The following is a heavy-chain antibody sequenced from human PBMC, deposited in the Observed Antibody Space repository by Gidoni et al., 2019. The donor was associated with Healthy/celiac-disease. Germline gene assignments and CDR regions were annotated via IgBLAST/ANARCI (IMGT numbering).Heavy chain of an antibody. Sequence: EVQLVESGGGLVQPVGSLRLSCAASGITCSSYAMGWVRPAPGKGLEWVSAISGSGGSTYYADSVKVRFTISGDNSKNTLYLQMNSLRAEDTAVYYCAKDIIVGAIQIDAFDIWGQGTMVTVSS. CDR1: GITCSSYA. V-gene: IGHV3-23*04. D-gene: IGHD1-26*01. J-gene: IGHJ3*02. CDR3: AKDIIVGAIQIDAFDI. CDR2: ISGSGGST.